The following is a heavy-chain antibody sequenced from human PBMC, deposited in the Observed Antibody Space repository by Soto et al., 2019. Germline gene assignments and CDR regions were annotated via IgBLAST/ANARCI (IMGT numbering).Heavy chain of an antibody. CDR1: GFTFSSYA. D-gene: IGHD6-13*01. J-gene: IGHJ4*02. CDR2: ISGGGNDR. CDR3: ARSLFIASTDTEPFDS. Sequence: GGSLRLSCAASGFTFSSYAMSWVRQAPGKWLEWVSAISGGGNDRFYADSVRGRFTISRDNSRNTLYLHMNSLRAEDTAVHYCARSLFIASTDTEPFDSWGQGXLVTVYS. V-gene: IGHV3-23*01.